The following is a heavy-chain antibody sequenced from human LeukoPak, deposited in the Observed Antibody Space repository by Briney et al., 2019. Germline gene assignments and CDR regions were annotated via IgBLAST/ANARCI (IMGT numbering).Heavy chain of an antibody. D-gene: IGHD6-13*01. CDR3: ARAPAQEQQLEPPSLGY. CDR1: GFTVSSNY. J-gene: IGHJ4*02. Sequence: PGGSLRLSCAASGFTVSSNYMSWVRQAPGKGLEWVSVIYSGGSTYYADSVKGRFTISRDNSKNTLYLQMNSLRAEDTAVYYCARAPAQEQQLEPPSLGYWGQGTLVTVSS. V-gene: IGHV3-53*01. CDR2: IYSGGST.